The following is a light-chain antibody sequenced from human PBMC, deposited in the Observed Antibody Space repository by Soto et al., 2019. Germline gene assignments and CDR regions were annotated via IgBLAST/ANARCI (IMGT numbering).Light chain of an antibody. CDR2: GAS. CDR1: ESLSSNY. V-gene: IGKV3-20*01. Sequence: EIVLTQSPGTLSLSPGERATLSCRASESLSSNYLAWHQQKAGQAPRLLIYGASSRATGIPERFSGSGSGTDFTLTINSLEPDDSAIYYCQQYGSSSSWTFGQGTKVEIK. CDR3: QQYGSSSSWT. J-gene: IGKJ1*01.